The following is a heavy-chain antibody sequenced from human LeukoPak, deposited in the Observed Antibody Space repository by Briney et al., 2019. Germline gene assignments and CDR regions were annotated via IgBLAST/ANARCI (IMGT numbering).Heavy chain of an antibody. CDR3: AREAPLSSGDFWSGYPMGFDP. CDR2: SSAYNGNT. CDR1: VYTFTIYG. D-gene: IGHD3-3*01. J-gene: IGHJ5*02. Sequence: ASVTLSFTSSVYTFTIYGISWVRHAPGQGLGWMGWSSAYNGNTNYAQKLQRRVTMTTDTSTSTAYMELRSLRSDDTAVYYCAREAPLSSGDFWSGYPMGFDPWGQGTLVTVSS. V-gene: IGHV1-18*01.